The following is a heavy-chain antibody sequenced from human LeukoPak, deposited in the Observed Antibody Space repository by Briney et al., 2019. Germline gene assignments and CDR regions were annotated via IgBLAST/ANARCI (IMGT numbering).Heavy chain of an antibody. D-gene: IGHD5-12*01. Sequence: GGSLRLSCAASGFTFSSYGMHWVRQATGKGLEWGGFIRYDGSNKYYADSVKGRFTISRDNSKNTLYLQMNSLRAEDTAVYYCAKAVSGINWFDPWGQGTLVTVSS. J-gene: IGHJ5*02. CDR3: AKAVSGINWFDP. CDR1: GFTFSSYG. V-gene: IGHV3-30*02. CDR2: IRYDGSNK.